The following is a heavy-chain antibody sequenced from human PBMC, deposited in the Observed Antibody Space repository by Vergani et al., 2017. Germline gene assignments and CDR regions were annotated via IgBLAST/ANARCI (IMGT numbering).Heavy chain of an antibody. CDR3: TTDGDYDILTVSYPYYFDY. CDR2: IKSKTDGGTT. Sequence: EVQLVESGGGLVKPGGSLRLSCAASGFTFSNAWMSWVRQAPGKGLEWVGRIKSKTDGGTTDYAAPVKGRFTISRDDSKNTLYLQMNSLKTEDTAVYYCTTDGDYDILTVSYPYYFDYWGQGTLVTVSS. V-gene: IGHV3-15*01. D-gene: IGHD3-9*01. J-gene: IGHJ4*02. CDR1: GFTFSNAW.